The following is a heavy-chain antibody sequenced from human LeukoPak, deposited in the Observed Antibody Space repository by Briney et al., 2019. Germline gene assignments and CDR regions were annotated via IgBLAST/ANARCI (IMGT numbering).Heavy chain of an antibody. Sequence: GGSLRLSCAGSGFIVGDTHMTWVHQAPGKGLEWVSLVYSGTTTHYADSVKGRFSISRDHSNNILYLQMNTLRAEDTAVYYCARLQGYSLGYQYFYYMDVWGTGTTVTVSS. CDR2: VYSGTTT. J-gene: IGHJ6*03. D-gene: IGHD5-18*01. CDR1: GFIVGDTH. CDR3: ARLQGYSLGYQYFYYMDV. V-gene: IGHV3-53*01.